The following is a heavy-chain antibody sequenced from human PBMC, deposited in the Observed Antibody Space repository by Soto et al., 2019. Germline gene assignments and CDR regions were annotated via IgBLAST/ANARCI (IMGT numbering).Heavy chain of an antibody. CDR2: ITGRGRSI. Sequence: DVQLLESGGGLVQPGGSLKLSCVASGFSFDKYAMIWVRQAPGKGQEWVSGITGRGRSIQYTASVKGRFTISRDNSKNTVYLQMDYLVAEDTAMYYCAKDDVSGDGLWLVSDWGQGTPVTVS. D-gene: IGHD2-21*02. CDR3: AKDDVSGDGLWLVSD. J-gene: IGHJ4*02. CDR1: GFSFDKYA. V-gene: IGHV3-23*01.